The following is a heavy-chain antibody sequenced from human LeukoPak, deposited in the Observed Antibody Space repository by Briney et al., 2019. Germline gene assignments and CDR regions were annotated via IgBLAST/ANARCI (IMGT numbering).Heavy chain of an antibody. V-gene: IGHV4-39*07. Sequence: SETLSLTCTVSGGSISSSSYYWGWIRQPPGKGLGWIGSIYYSGSTYYNPSLKSRVTISVDTSKNQFSLKLSSVTAADTAVYYCARDSSSWYVGTYVDYWGQGTLVTVSS. J-gene: IGHJ4*02. CDR2: IYYSGST. D-gene: IGHD6-13*01. CDR1: GGSISSSSYY. CDR3: ARDSSSWYVGTYVDY.